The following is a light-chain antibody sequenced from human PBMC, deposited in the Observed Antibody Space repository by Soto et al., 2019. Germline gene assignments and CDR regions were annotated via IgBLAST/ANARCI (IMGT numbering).Light chain of an antibody. CDR2: GAS. CDR3: QQYGGSTLYT. CDR1: QSVSSSY. Sequence: EIVLTQSPGTLSLSPGERATLSCRASQSVSSSYLAWYQQKPGQAPRLLIYGASGRATGIPDRFSGSGSGTDFTLTISRLEPEDFAVYYCQQYGGSTLYTFGQGTKLEI. J-gene: IGKJ2*01. V-gene: IGKV3-20*01.